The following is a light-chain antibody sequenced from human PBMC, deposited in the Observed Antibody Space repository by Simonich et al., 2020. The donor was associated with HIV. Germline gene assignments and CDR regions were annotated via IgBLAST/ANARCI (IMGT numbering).Light chain of an antibody. CDR3: QQYYSTPWT. CDR2: EAS. CDR1: PSIDNW. V-gene: IGKV1-5*03. Sequence: DIQMTQSPSTLSAHVVDRVTFTCRASPSIDNWLSWYHKKPGKDPKLMVYEASSLQSGVPSRFSGSGSGAEFTLTISSLQPEDFATYYCQQYYSTPWTFGQGTKVDI. J-gene: IGKJ1*01.